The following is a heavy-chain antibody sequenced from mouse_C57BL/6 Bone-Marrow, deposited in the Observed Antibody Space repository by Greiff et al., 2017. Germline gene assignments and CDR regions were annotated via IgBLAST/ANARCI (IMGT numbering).Heavy chain of an antibody. D-gene: IGHD1-1*01. CDR2: IYPGSGST. J-gene: IGHJ2*01. V-gene: IGHV1-55*01. CDR1: GYTFTSYW. Sequence: QVQLQQPGAELVKPGASVKMSCKASGYTFTSYWITWVKQRPGQGLEWIGDIYPGSGSTNYNEKFKSKATLTVDTSSSTAYMQLSSLTSEDSAVYYCARTFITTVVAGDWGQGTTLTAAS. CDR3: ARTFITTVVAGD.